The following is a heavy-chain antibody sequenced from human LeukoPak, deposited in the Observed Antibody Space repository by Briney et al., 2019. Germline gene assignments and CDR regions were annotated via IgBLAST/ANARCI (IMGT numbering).Heavy chain of an antibody. J-gene: IGHJ4*02. CDR1: GGSISSYY. V-gene: IGHV4-4*07. CDR2: IDTSGST. D-gene: IGHD2-2*01. Sequence: SETLSLTCTVSGGSISSYYWSWIRQPAGKGLEWIGRIDTSGSTNYNPSLKSRVTMSVDTSKNQFSLKLSSVTAADTAVYYCAREAEGRATALVVPAAHFDYWGQGTLVTVSS. CDR3: AREAEGRATALVVPAAHFDY.